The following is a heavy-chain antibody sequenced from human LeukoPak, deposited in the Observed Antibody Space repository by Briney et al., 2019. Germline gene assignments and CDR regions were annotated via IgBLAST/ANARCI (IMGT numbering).Heavy chain of an antibody. J-gene: IGHJ6*03. CDR2: IYYSGST. CDR3: AREIGSGYEDYYMDV. D-gene: IGHD5-12*01. Sequence: SETLSLTCTVSGGSISSYYWSWLRQPPGKGLEWIGYIYYSGSTNYNPSLKSRVTISVDTSKNQFPLKLSSVTAADTAVYYCAREIGSGYEDYYMDVWGKGTTVTVSS. CDR1: GGSISSYY. V-gene: IGHV4-59*01.